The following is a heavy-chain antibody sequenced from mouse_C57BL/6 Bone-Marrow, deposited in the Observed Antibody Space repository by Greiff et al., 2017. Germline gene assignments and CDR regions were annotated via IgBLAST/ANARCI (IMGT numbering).Heavy chain of an antibody. CDR3: SRQVTTVLATKYFDV. J-gene: IGHJ1*03. V-gene: IGHV5-9*01. CDR1: GFTFSSYN. D-gene: IGHD1-1*01. Sequence: EVKVVESGGGLVKPGGSLKLSCAAPGFTFSSYNMSWVRQTPEKRLQWVAAISGGGGNTYTPDRVKGRLPISRDNDKNILCLHMSRLRSEATVLYYCSRQVTTVLATKYFDVWGTGTTVTVSS. CDR2: ISGGGGNT.